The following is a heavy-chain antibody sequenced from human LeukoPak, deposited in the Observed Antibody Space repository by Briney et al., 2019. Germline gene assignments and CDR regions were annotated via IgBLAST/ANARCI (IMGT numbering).Heavy chain of an antibody. V-gene: IGHV3-30*02. CDR2: IRYDGGNK. CDR3: ATSPAAIEYYYYYYMDV. CDR1: GFIFSSYG. J-gene: IGHJ6*03. Sequence: GGSLRLSSASSGFIFSSYGMHWVRQAPGKGLAWVAFIRYDGGNKYYADSVKGRFTISRDNSKNTLFLQLNSLRAEDTAVYYCATSPAAIEYYYYYYMDVWGKGTTVTVSS. D-gene: IGHD2-2*01.